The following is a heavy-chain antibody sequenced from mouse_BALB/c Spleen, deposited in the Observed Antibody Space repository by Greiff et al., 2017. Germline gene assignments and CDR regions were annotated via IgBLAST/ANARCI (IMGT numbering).Heavy chain of an antibody. CDR3: TRLGFYSAMDY. D-gene: IGHD2-1*01. CDR1: GYTFTSYY. Sequence: QVQLQQSRAELVKPGASVKLSCKASGYTFTSYYMYWVKQRPGQGLEWIGEINPSNGGTNFNEKFKSKSTLTVAKSSSTAYMQLSSLTSEDSAVYYCTRLGFYSAMDYWGQGTSDTVST. CDR2: INPSNGGT. V-gene: IGHV1S81*02. J-gene: IGHJ4*01.